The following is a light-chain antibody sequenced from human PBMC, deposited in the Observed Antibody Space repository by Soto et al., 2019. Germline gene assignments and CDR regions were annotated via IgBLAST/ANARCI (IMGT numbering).Light chain of an antibody. CDR1: QSVGSNN. J-gene: IGKJ5*01. Sequence: EIVWTQSPGTQSLSPGETATLSCRASQSVGSNNLAWYHQKPGQTPRLLIYDASSRATGIPDRFSGSGSGTDFTLTISRLEPEDFAVYYCQQYANSITFGQGTRLEIE. CDR3: QQYANSIT. CDR2: DAS. V-gene: IGKV3-20*01.